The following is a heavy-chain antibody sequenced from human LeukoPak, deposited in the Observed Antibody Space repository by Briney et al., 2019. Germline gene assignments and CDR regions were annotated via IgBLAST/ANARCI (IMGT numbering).Heavy chain of an antibody. V-gene: IGHV1-18*01. Sequence: GASVKVSCKTLGYSFTHYGISWVRQAPGQGLEWLGRINTVNSNPEIKQKFQDRVTVTTDKSTATAYMELKNLTSDDTAVYYCARGSGVIRYFDWPTSYWGQGTLVTVSS. CDR2: INTVNSNP. J-gene: IGHJ4*02. CDR1: GYSFTHYG. D-gene: IGHD3-9*01. CDR3: ARGSGVIRYFDWPTSY.